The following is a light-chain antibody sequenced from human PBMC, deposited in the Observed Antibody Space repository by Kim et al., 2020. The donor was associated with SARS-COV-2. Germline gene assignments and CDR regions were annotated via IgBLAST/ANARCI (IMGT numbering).Light chain of an antibody. CDR3: QQRSKWLYS. Sequence: SLYPGERATLSCRASQSVSSYVAWYQQKPGQAPRLLIYGASNRATGIPARFSGSGSGTDFTLTISSLEPEDFAVYYCQQRSKWLYSFGQGTKLEIK. CDR1: QSVSSY. J-gene: IGKJ2*03. V-gene: IGKV3-11*01. CDR2: GAS.